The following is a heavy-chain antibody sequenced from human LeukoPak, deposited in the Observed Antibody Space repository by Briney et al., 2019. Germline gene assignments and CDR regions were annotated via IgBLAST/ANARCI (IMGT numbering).Heavy chain of an antibody. Sequence: GESLQISCKGSGSRFTSYWIGWVRPMPGKGLEWMGIIYPGDSDTRYSPSFQGQVTISADKSISTAYLQWSSLKASDTAMYYCASYDFWSGPDAFDIWGQGTMVTVSS. V-gene: IGHV5-51*01. CDR2: IYPGDSDT. D-gene: IGHD3-3*01. CDR3: ASYDFWSGPDAFDI. J-gene: IGHJ3*02. CDR1: GSRFTSYW.